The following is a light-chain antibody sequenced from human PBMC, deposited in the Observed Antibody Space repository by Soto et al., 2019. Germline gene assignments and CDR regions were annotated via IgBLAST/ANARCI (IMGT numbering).Light chain of an antibody. Sequence: QSALTQPPSAPGSPGQSVTISCTGTSSDVGGYKYVSWYQQKSVKAPKLIIYDVNELPSGVPDGFSGSKSDSTASLTAAGLQAEDEADYYCIALAGLNNVLFAGGTKLTVL. V-gene: IGLV2-8*01. J-gene: IGLJ2*01. CDR3: IALAGLNNVL. CDR1: SSDVGGYKY. CDR2: DVN.